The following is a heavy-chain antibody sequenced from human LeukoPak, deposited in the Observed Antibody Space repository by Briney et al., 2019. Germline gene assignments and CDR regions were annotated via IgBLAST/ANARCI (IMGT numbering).Heavy chain of an antibody. Sequence: GESLKIFCKGAGDSFSSYWIGWGRQMAGEGVEGMVILQPAHPHTRYSPSFQGQVPISADNCISTACMQWSRLKASDTAMYYCARWGGATGAFDIWGQGTMVTVSS. CDR1: GDSFSSYW. D-gene: IGHD1-26*01. J-gene: IGHJ3*02. CDR3: ARWGGATGAFDI. V-gene: IGHV5-51*01. CDR2: LQPAHPHT.